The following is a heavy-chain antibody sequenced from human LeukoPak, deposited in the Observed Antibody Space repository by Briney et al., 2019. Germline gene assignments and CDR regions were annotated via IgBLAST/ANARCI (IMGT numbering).Heavy chain of an antibody. Sequence: SETLSLTCAVSGGSFSGYYWSWIRQPPGKGLEWIGEINHSGSTNYNPSLKSRVTISVDTSKNQFSLKLSSVTAADTAVYYCATSGYSYGPLGDWGQGTLVTVSS. D-gene: IGHD5-18*01. J-gene: IGHJ4*02. V-gene: IGHV4-34*01. CDR3: ATSGYSYGPLGD. CDR1: GGSFSGYY. CDR2: INHSGST.